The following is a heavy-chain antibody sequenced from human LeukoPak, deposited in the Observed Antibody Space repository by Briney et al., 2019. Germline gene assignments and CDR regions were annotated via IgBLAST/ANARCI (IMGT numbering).Heavy chain of an antibody. J-gene: IGHJ4*02. D-gene: IGHD3-10*01. V-gene: IGHV4-59*01. CDR2: VSYSGST. Sequence: PSETLSLTCTVSGSSISGYHWSWIRQPPGKGLEWIGSVSYSGSTNYNPSLKTRVTISVDTSKIQFSLKVGSVAAADTAVYYCARDRPYYFGSGNYYSFDIWGQGTLVTVSS. CDR3: ARDRPYYFGSGNYYSFDI. CDR1: GSSISGYH.